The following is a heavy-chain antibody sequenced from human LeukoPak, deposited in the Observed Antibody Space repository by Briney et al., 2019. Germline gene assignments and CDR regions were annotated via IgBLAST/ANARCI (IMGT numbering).Heavy chain of an antibody. CDR3: AKDQGCSSTSCYHYYYYYYMDA. D-gene: IGHD2-2*01. J-gene: IGHJ6*03. CDR1: GFTFSSYG. CDR2: IRYDGSNK. V-gene: IGHV3-30*02. Sequence: GGSLRLSCAASGFTFSSYGMHWVRQAPGKGLEWVAFIRYDGSNKYYADSVKGRFTISRDNSKNTLYLQMNSLRAEDTAVYYCAKDQGCSSTSCYHYYYYYYMDAWGKGTTVTVSS.